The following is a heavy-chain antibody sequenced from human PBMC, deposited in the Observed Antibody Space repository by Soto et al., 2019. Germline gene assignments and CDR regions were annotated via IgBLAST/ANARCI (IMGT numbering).Heavy chain of an antibody. CDR1: GGSISSGGYY. V-gene: IGHV4-31*03. CDR3: ASREYYYDSSGPFADY. CDR2: IYYSVST. D-gene: IGHD3-22*01. Sequence: SETLSLTCTVSGGSISSGGYYCSWIRQHPGKGLEWIGYIYYSVSTYYNPSLKSRVTISVDTSKNQFSLKLSSVTAADTAVYYCASREYYYDSSGPFADYWGQGTMVTVSS. J-gene: IGHJ4*02.